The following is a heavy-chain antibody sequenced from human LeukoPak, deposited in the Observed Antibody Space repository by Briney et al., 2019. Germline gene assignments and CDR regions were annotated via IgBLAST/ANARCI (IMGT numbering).Heavy chain of an antibody. Sequence: SETLSLTCTVSGGSISSSSYYWGWIRQPPGKGLEWVGSIYYTGGTYYNPSLKSRVTISVDTSKNQLSLNLTSVTAADTAVYYCAPPPYYYETNGYSVAWGQGTLVTVSS. V-gene: IGHV4-39*07. CDR2: IYYTGGT. D-gene: IGHD3-22*01. CDR3: APPPYYYETNGYSVA. CDR1: GGSISSSSYY. J-gene: IGHJ5*02.